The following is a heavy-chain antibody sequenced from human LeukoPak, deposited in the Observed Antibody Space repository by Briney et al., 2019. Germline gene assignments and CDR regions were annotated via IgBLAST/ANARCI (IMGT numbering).Heavy chain of an antibody. CDR1: GFTFSSYA. D-gene: IGHD6-13*01. J-gene: IGHJ4*02. CDR2: ISYDGSNK. CDR3: ARIGSWYSHYFDY. V-gene: IGHV3-30*04. Sequence: PGGSLRLSCAASGFTFSSYAMHWVRQAPGKGLEWVAVISYDGSNKYYADSVKGRFTISRDNAKNSLYLQMNSLRAEDTAVYYCARIGSWYSHYFDYWGQGTLVTVSS.